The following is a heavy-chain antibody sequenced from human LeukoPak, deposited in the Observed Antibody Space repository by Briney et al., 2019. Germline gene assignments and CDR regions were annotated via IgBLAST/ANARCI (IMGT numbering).Heavy chain of an antibody. CDR1: GGSISSGDYY. Sequence: PSETLSLTCTVSGGSISSGDYYWSWIRQPLGKGLEWIGYIYYSGSTYYNPSLKSRVTISVDTSKNQFSLKLSSVTAADTAVYYCAREGVAAAGFYFDYWGQGTLVTVSS. D-gene: IGHD6-13*01. V-gene: IGHV4-30-4*08. J-gene: IGHJ4*02. CDR3: AREGVAAAGFYFDY. CDR2: IYYSGST.